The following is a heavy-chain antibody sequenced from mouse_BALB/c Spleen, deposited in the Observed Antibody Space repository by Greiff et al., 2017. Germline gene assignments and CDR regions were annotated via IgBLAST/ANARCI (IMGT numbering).Heavy chain of an antibody. CDR2: IDPSDSET. CDR3: ARELRELFDY. V-gene: IGHV1-69*02. CDR1: GYTFTSYW. J-gene: IGHJ2*01. Sequence: VQLQQPGAELVKPGAPVKLSCKASGYTFTSYWMNWVKQRPGRGLEWIGRIDPSDSETHYNQKFKDKATLTVDKSSSTAYIQLSSLTSEDSAVYYCARELRELFDYWGQGTTLTVSS. D-gene: IGHD2-4*01.